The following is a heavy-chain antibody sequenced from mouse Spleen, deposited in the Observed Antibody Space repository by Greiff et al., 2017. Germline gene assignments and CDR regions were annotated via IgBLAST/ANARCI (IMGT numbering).Heavy chain of an antibody. V-gene: IGHV1-39*01. CDR1: GYSFTDYN. CDR2: INPNYGTT. J-gene: IGHJ4*01. Sequence: VQLQQSGAELVMPGASVKLSCKASGYSFTDYNMNWVKQSNGKSLEWIGVINPNYGTTSYNQKFKGKATLTVDQSSSTAYMQLNSLTSEDSAVYYCARPYYRYDWNAMDYWGQGTSVTVSS. CDR3: ARPYYRYDWNAMDY. D-gene: IGHD2-14*01.